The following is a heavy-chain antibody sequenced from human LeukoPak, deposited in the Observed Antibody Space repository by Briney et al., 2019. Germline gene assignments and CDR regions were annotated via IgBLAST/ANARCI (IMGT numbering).Heavy chain of an antibody. V-gene: IGHV3-7*01. CDR1: GFTFSSYW. D-gene: IGHD1-7*01. Sequence: PGGSLRLSCAASGFTFSSYWMSWVRQAPGKGLEWVANIKQDGSEKYYVDSVKGRFTISRDNAKNSLYLQMNSLRAEDTAVYYCARDSGNYLDAFDIWGQGTMDTVSS. CDR2: IKQDGSEK. J-gene: IGHJ3*02. CDR3: ARDSGNYLDAFDI.